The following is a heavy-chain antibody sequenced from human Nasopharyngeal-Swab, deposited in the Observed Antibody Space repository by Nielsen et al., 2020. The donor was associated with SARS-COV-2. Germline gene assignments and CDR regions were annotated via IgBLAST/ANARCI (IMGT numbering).Heavy chain of an antibody. D-gene: IGHD6-19*01. Sequence: ASVKVSCKASGYTLSNYAMYWVRQAPGQRPEFMGWINAGKGNTIYSQRFQGRVRISRDTSANTVYMELNRLRSEDTAVYYCARVRAVAASRIDYWGQGTLVTVSS. V-gene: IGHV1-3*01. CDR1: GYTLSNYA. CDR3: ARVRAVAASRIDY. CDR2: INAGKGNT. J-gene: IGHJ4*02.